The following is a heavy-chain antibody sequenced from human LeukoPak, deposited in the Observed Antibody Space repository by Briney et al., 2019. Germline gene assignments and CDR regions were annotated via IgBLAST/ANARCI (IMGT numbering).Heavy chain of an antibody. CDR1: GFTFSSYG. CDR2: ISYDGSNK. Sequence: PGGSLRLSCAASGFTFSSYGMHWVRQAPGKGLEWVAVISYDGSNKYYADSVKGRFTISRDNSKNTLYLQMNSLRAEDTAVYYCARGPTYYDYVWGSYRSNRPPFDYWGQGTLVTVSS. CDR3: ARGPTYYDYVWGSYRSNRPPFDY. D-gene: IGHD3-16*02. J-gene: IGHJ4*02. V-gene: IGHV3-30*03.